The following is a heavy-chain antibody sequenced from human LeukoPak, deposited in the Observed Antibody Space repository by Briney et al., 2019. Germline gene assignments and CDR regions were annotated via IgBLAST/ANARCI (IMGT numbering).Heavy chain of an antibody. D-gene: IGHD3-10*01. V-gene: IGHV3-66*01. Sequence: GGSLRLSCAASGFTVSSNYMNWVRQAPGKGLEWVSDIYSGGSTYFADSAKDSLTIYRDNSKNTLYLQMNSLRAEDTAVYYCASDKVMVRGVVYAFDIWGQGTMVSVSS. CDR1: GFTVSSNY. CDR3: ASDKVMVRGVVYAFDI. J-gene: IGHJ3*02. CDR2: IYSGGST.